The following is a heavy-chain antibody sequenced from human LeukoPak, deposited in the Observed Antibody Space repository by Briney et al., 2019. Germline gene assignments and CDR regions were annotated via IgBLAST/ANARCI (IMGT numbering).Heavy chain of an antibody. CDR1: GFTFSSYA. D-gene: IGHD6-25*01. CDR3: ARDQRILDF. Sequence: GRSLRLSCAASGFTFSSYAMSWVRQAPGKGLEWVSYISSSGINIYYADSVKGRFIISRDNAKNSLYLQMNSLRAEDTAVYYCARDQRILDFWGQGTLVTVSS. J-gene: IGHJ4*02. CDR2: ISSSGINI. V-gene: IGHV3-48*04.